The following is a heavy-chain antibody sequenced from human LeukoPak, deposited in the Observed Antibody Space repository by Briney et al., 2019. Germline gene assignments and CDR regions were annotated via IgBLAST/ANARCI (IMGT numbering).Heavy chain of an antibody. Sequence: ASVKVSCKASGYAFDYYGITWVRQAPGQGLEWVGWISLNNGNTHYTKYAQKFQGGVTLTADTSTATAYMELRGLRSDDTAVYYCQRVTIFGVVIDFDYWGQGTLVAVSS. CDR2: ISLNNGNT. D-gene: IGHD3-3*01. CDR1: GYAFDYYG. J-gene: IGHJ4*02. CDR3: QRVTIFGVVIDFDY. V-gene: IGHV1-18*01.